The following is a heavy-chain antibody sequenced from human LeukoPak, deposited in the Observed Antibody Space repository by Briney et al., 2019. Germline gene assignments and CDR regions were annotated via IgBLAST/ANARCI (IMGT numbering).Heavy chain of an antibody. Sequence: ASVKVSCKASGYTFTSYDINWVRQATGQGLEWMGWMNPNSGNTGYAQKFQGRVTMTRNASISTAYMELSSLRSEGTAVYYCARFEYSSSSGFDYWGQGTLVTVSS. V-gene: IGHV1-8*01. D-gene: IGHD6-6*01. CDR3: ARFEYSSSSGFDY. CDR2: MNPNSGNT. J-gene: IGHJ4*02. CDR1: GYTFTSYD.